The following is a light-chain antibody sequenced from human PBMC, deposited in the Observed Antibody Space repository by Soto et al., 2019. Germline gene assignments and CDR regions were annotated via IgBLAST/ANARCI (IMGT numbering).Light chain of an antibody. J-gene: IGKJ4*01. Sequence: DVQMTQSPSSLSASVGDRVTITCRASQDINSYLAWYQQKPGNAPKSLIYGASSLQTGVPSRFSGSESGTDFTLTIDNLQPEDSATYYCQQYNIYPRTFGGGTKVEIK. CDR2: GAS. CDR3: QQYNIYPRT. V-gene: IGKV1D-16*01. CDR1: QDINSY.